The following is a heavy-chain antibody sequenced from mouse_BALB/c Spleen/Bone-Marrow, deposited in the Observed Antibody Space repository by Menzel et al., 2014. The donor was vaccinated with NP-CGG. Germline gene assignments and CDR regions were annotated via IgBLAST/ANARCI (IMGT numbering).Heavy chain of an antibody. Sequence: EVQLVESGPGLVKPSQSLSLTCSVTGYSITSGYYWNWIRQFPGNKLEWMGYISYDGSNNYNPSLKNRISITRDTSKNQFFLKLNSVTTEDTATYYCARGPLDYWGQGTTLTVSS. CDR2: ISYDGSN. V-gene: IGHV3-6*02. J-gene: IGHJ2*01. CDR1: GYSITSGYY. CDR3: ARGPLDY.